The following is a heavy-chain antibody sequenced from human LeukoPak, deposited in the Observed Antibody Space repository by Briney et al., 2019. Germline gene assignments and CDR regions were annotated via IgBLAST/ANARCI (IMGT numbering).Heavy chain of an antibody. J-gene: IGHJ4*02. CDR1: GFTFSSYW. V-gene: IGHV3-74*01. Sequence: GGSLRLSCAASGFTFSSYWMHWVRQAPGKGLVWVSRINTDGSTTTYADSVKGRFTISRDNAKNTLYLQMDSLRAEDRAVYYCARDLGACPDHWGRGTLVTVSS. CDR2: INTDGSTT. CDR3: ARDLGACPDH. D-gene: IGHD3-16*01.